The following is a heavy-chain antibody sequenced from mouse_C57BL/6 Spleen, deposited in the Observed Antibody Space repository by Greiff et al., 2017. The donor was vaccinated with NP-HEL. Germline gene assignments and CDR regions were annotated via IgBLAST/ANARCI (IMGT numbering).Heavy chain of an antibody. V-gene: IGHV3-6*01. CDR2: ISYDGSN. Sequence: EVKLQESGPGLVKPSQSLSLTCSVTGYSITSGYYWNWIRQFPGNKLEWMGYISYDGSNNYKPSLKNRISITRDTSKNQFFLKLNSVTTEDTATYYCAREESFDGYYVFDYWGQGTTLTVSS. D-gene: IGHD2-3*01. CDR3: AREESFDGYYVFDY. CDR1: GYSITSGYY. J-gene: IGHJ2*01.